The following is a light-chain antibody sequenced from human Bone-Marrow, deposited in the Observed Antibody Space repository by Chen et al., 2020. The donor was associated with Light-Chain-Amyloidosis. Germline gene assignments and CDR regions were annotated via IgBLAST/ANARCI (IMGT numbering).Light chain of an antibody. J-gene: IGLJ2*01. V-gene: IGLV3-25*03. CDR2: RDT. CDR3: QSADSSGTYGVI. Sequence: SYELTQPPSVSVSPGQTARITCSGDDLPTKYAYWYQQKPGQAPVLVIHRDTERPSGISERFPGSSSGTTATLTISGVQAEDEADYHCQSADSSGTYGVIFGGGTKLTVL. CDR1: DLPTKY.